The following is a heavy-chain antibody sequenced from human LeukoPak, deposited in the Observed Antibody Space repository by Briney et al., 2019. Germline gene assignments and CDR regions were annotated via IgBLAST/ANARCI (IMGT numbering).Heavy chain of an antibody. CDR2: INTNTGNP. J-gene: IGHJ3*02. Sequence: GASVKVSCKASRYTSTSYAMNWVRQTPGQGLERMGWINTNTGNPKSAQSFTGRFALSLDTSLSTGYLQISSLRAEDTAVCYCASDKVWDGDCGDYVGDFDIGGQGTMVTVSS. CDR3: ASDKVWDGDCGDYVGDFDI. D-gene: IGHD4-17*01. CDR1: RYTSTSYA. V-gene: IGHV7-4-1*02.